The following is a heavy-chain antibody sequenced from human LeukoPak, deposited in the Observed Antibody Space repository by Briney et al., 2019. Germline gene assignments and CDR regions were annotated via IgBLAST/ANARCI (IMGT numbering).Heavy chain of an antibody. CDR2: IKQDGSDK. J-gene: IGHJ4*02. D-gene: IGHD6-19*01. CDR1: GFTLSSAW. Sequence: GGSLRLSCAASGFTLSSAWMTWVRQPPGEGLGWVANIKQDGSDKYYVDSVKGRFTISRGNAKNSLYLQMNSLRAEDTAVYYCARAAVVAVAATGFDYWGQGTLVTVSS. V-gene: IGHV3-7*01. CDR3: ARAAVVAVAATGFDY.